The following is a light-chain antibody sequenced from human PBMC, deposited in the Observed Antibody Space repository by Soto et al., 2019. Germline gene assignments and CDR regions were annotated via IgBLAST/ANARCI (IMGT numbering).Light chain of an antibody. V-gene: IGLV4-69*01. CDR3: QTWATPIGV. CDR1: SGRSSNV. CDR2: VTNDGSH. J-gene: IGLJ2*01. Sequence: QLVLTQSPSASASLGASVKLTCTLSSGRSSNVFAWHQQQPEKGPRYLMKVTNDGSHIKGDGIPDRFSGSSSGAERYLTISSLQSEDEADYYCQTWATPIGVFGGGAKLTVL.